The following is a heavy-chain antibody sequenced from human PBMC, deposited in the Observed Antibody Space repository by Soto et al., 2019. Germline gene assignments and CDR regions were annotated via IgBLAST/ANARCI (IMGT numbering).Heavy chain of an antibody. CDR3: AKARGVGGTMDWAHWYYGMEG. CDR1: PVTFYSYA. V-gene: IGHV3-23*01. D-gene: IGHD3-16*01. CDR2: ISGSGRRT. J-gene: IGHJ6*02. Sequence: HPGWSLRLSCSPAPVTFYSYAMSWVRHAPGKGLEWGSAISGSGRRTFYADSLKGRFTISRETSKNTLLLHMSSLRAEATPVYYRAKARGVGGTMDWAHWYYGMEGWGQGPTVTVCS.